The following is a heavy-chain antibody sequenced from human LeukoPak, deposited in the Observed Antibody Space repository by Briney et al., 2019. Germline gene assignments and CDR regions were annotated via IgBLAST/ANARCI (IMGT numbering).Heavy chain of an antibody. CDR3: ARHRRYYFDY. CDR2: IYYSGST. J-gene: IGHJ4*02. Sequence: SETLSLTCTGSGGSITSSSYFWGWIRQSPGKGLEWIGYIYYSGSTNYNPSLKSRVTISVDTSKNQFSLKLSSVTTADTAVYYCARHRRYYFDYWGQGTLVTVSS. V-gene: IGHV4-61*05. CDR1: GGSITSSSYF.